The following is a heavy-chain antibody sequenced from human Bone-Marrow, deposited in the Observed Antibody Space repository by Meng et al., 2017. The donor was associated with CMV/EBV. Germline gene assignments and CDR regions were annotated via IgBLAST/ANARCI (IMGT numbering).Heavy chain of an antibody. CDR1: GFTFSSYA. CDR2: ISYDGSNK. J-gene: IGHJ6*02. D-gene: IGHD3-3*01. Sequence: GESLKISCAASGFTFSSYAMHWVRQAPGKGLEWVAVISYDGSNKYYADSVKGRFTISRDNSKNTLYLQMNSLRAENTAVYYCARDREWSTSNYYYYHGMDVWGQGTMVTVSS. V-gene: IGHV3-30*04. CDR3: ARDREWSTSNYYYYHGMDV.